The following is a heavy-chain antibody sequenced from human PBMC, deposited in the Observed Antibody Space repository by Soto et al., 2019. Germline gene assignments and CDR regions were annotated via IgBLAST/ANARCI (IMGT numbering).Heavy chain of an antibody. CDR3: AKGGRQWLVTSDFNY. D-gene: IGHD6-19*01. CDR1: GFTFSDYA. CDR2: VSHDGRNT. V-gene: IGHV3-30*18. J-gene: IGHJ4*02. Sequence: VQLVESGGGVVQPGRSLRLSCAASGFTFSDYAMHWVRQAPGKGLEWVAVVSHDGRNTHYADSVKGRFTISRDSSKNSVSLEMTSLRAEDTAGYYCAKGGRQWLVTSDFNYWGQGALVTVSS.